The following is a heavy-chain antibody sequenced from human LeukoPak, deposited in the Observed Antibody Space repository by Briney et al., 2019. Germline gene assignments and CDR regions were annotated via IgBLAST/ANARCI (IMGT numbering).Heavy chain of an antibody. Sequence: GGSLRLSCAASGFTFSSYWMHWVRQAPGKGPVWVSLINSAGSTTTYADSVKGRFTISRDNAKNTLYLQMNSLRAEDTAVYYCASSYGSGRFDPWGQETLVTVSS. CDR3: ASSYGSGRFDP. CDR1: GFTFSSYW. D-gene: IGHD3-10*01. CDR2: INSAGSTT. J-gene: IGHJ5*02. V-gene: IGHV3-74*01.